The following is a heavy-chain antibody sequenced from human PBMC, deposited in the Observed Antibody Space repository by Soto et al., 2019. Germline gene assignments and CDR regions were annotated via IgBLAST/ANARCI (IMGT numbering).Heavy chain of an antibody. CDR3: AKDGIQLWPRYYFDF. CDR1: GYSFTNYS. V-gene: IGHV1-46*01. D-gene: IGHD5-18*01. Sequence: HVQLVQSEAEVKKPGASVQVSCKASGYSFTNYSMHWVRQVPGQGPEWMGKINPTSGSTSYAQKFKDKVTMTRDMSSNTLYIQSSSLTSEDTAVYYCAKDGIQLWPRYYFDFWGQGTLVIVSS. J-gene: IGHJ4*02. CDR2: INPTSGST.